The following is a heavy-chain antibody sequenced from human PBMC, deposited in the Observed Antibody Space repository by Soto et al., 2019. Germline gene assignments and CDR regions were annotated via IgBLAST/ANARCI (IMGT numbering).Heavy chain of an antibody. CDR1: GGSISSGGYY. J-gene: IGHJ4*02. D-gene: IGHD4-4*01. CDR3: ARDSSRAPNYSNRKGIDY. V-gene: IGHV4-31*03. Sequence: PSETLSLTCTVSGGSISSGGYYWSWIRQHPGKGLEWIGYIYYSGSTYYNPSLKSRVTISVDTSKNQFSLKLSSVTAADTAVYYCARDSSRAPNYSNRKGIDYWGQGTLVTVSS. CDR2: IYYSGST.